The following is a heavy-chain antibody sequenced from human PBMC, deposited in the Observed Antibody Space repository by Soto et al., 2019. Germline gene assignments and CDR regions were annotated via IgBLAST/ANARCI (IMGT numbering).Heavy chain of an antibody. J-gene: IGHJ4*02. CDR3: ARDRIRADSGTSLSY. V-gene: IGHV1-18*01. CDR1: GYTIANNG. Sequence: ASVKVSCKASGYTIANNGINCVRQATGQGLEWMGWISTYSGNTNCAQTLRDRLTLTTDPSTSTAYMELRSLRSDDTAVYYCARDRIRADSGTSLSYRGQGTLVTVSS. CDR2: ISTYSGNT. D-gene: IGHD1-1*01.